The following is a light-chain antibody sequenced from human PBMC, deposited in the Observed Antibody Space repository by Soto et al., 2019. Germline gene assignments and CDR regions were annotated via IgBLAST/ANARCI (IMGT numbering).Light chain of an antibody. CDR2: GAS. CDR1: QAIRNV. CDR3: LQDYNYPRT. Sequence: IQMTQTPSSLSASVGDRVTITCRASQAIRNVLGWYQQKPGKAPKVLINGASNLQSGVPSWFSGSGSGTEFTLTISSLQPEDFATYFCLQDYNYPRTFGQGTKVDIK. J-gene: IGKJ1*01. V-gene: IGKV1-6*01.